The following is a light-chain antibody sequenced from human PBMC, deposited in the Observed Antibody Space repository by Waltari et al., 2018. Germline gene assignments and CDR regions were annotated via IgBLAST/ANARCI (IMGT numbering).Light chain of an antibody. CDR1: LSIDDS. CDR3: QQYNQWPLT. V-gene: IGKV3-15*01. CDR2: GAS. J-gene: IGKJ4*01. Sequence: EIVMTQSPATLSVSRGGSATLSCRASLSIDDSLAWYQQKPGQPPRLLINGASTREPGIPVRFSGSGSGTAFTLTITGLQSEDFAVYFCQQYNQWPLTFGRGTKVEIK.